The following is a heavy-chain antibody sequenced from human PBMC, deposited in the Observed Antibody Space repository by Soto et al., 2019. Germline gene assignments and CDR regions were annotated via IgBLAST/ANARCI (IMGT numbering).Heavy chain of an antibody. V-gene: IGHV3-23*01. CDR3: ARDQWELLH. Sequence: HPGGSLRLSCGASGFTFSNYAMTWVRQAPGKGLEWVSSITSGGTTYYPDSVNGRFTISRDNSKNTLYLQMNSLRADDTAIYYCARDQWELLHWGQGTLVTVSS. D-gene: IGHD1-26*01. CDR1: GFTFSNYA. J-gene: IGHJ4*02. CDR2: ITSGGTT.